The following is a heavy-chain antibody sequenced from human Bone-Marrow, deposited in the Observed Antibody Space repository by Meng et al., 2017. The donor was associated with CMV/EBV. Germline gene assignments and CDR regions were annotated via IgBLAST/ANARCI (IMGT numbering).Heavy chain of an antibody. CDR2: IKSKTDGGTT. V-gene: IGHV3-15*01. CDR1: GFTFSNAW. J-gene: IGHJ4*02. Sequence: GESLKIHCAASGFTFSNAWMSWVRQAPGKGLEWVGRIKSKTDGGTTDYAAPVKGIFTISRDDSKNTLYLQMNSLKTEDTAVYYCTTEEQTYYFDYWGQGKLVTVSS. D-gene: IGHD1-26*01. CDR3: TTEEQTYYFDY.